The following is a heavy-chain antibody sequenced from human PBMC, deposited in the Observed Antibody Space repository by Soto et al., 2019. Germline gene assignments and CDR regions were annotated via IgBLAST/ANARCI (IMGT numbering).Heavy chain of an antibody. D-gene: IGHD2-2*01. Sequence: QVQLVQSGAEVKKPGSSVKVSCRASGGTFIDYAIGWVRQAPGQGLEWMGGITPFYGRTNYAQSFQDAVTITADTFMSEVYMELSSLKSEDTAVYYCARGLDQPPVGLYFDTWGQGTLVTVSS. V-gene: IGHV1-69*06. J-gene: IGHJ4*02. CDR1: GGTFIDYA. CDR3: ARGLDQPPVGLYFDT. CDR2: ITPFYGRT.